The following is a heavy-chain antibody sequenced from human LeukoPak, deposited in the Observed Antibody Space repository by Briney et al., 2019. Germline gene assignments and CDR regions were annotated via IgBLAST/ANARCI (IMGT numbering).Heavy chain of an antibody. CDR3: ARGRSGSFDY. Sequence: ASVKVSCKASGYTFTSYDINWVRLATGQGREWMGWMNPNSGNTGYAQKFQGRVTMTRKTSISTAYMELSSLRSEDTAVYYCARGRSGSFDYWGQGTLVTVSS. CDR2: MNPNSGNT. CDR1: GYTFTSYD. V-gene: IGHV1-8*01. J-gene: IGHJ4*02. D-gene: IGHD1-26*01.